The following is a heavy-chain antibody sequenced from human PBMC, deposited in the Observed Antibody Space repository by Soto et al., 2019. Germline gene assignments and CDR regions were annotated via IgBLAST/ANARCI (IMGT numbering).Heavy chain of an antibody. V-gene: IGHV3-23*01. CDR3: VLWPPYSFDY. CDR1: GFTFSSYA. CDR2: ISGSGGST. D-gene: IGHD3-10*01. J-gene: IGHJ4*02. Sequence: EVQLLESGGGLVQPGGSLRLSCAASGFTFSSYAMSWVRQAPGKGLEWVSAISGSGGSTYYADSVKGRFTISRDNSNTTLYLQMNSLRAEDTAVYYCVLWPPYSFDYWGQGTLVTVSS.